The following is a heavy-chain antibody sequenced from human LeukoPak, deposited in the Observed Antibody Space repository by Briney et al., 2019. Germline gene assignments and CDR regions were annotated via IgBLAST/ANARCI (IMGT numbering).Heavy chain of an antibody. Sequence: SETLSLTCTVSGGSISSHYWSWIRQPPGKGLEWIGYIYYSGSTNYNPSLKSRVTISVDTSKNQFSLKLSSVTAADTAVYYCARRGAAAGTGWFDPWGQGTLVTVSS. J-gene: IGHJ5*02. CDR3: ARRGAAAGTGWFDP. CDR2: IYYSGST. D-gene: IGHD6-13*01. V-gene: IGHV4-59*11. CDR1: GGSISSHY.